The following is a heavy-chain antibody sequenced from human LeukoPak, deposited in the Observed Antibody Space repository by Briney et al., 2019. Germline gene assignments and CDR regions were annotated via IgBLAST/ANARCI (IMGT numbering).Heavy chain of an antibody. V-gene: IGHV1-69*05. CDR3: ARDGITISARDAFDI. D-gene: IGHD3-10*01. CDR1: GGTFSSYA. Sequence: EASVKVSCKASGGTFSSYAISWVRQAPGQGLEWMGGIIPIFGTANYAQKFQGRVTITTDESTSTAYMELSSLRSGDTAVYYCARDGITISARDAFDIWGQGTMVTVSS. J-gene: IGHJ3*02. CDR2: IIPIFGTA.